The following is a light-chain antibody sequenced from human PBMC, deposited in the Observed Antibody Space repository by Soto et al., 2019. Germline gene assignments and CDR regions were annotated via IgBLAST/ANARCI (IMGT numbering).Light chain of an antibody. CDR2: KAS. CDR3: QQYNSFWT. V-gene: IGKV1-5*03. Sequence: DIQMTQSPSTLSAFVGDRVTITCRASKSINTWLAWYQQKPGKAPKVLIYKASSLESGVPSRFSGSGSGTEFTLTISSLQPDDFATYYCQQYNSFWTFGQGTKVEIK. CDR1: KSINTW. J-gene: IGKJ1*01.